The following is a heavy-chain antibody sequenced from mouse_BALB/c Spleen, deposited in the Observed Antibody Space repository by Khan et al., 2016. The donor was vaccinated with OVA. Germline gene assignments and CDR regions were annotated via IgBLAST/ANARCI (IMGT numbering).Heavy chain of an antibody. Sequence: EVELVESGGGFVKPGGSLKLSCEASGFTFSNYGLSWVRQTPEKRLEWVATISSGGTYTYYPDSVKGRFTISRDNAKNTLYLQMSSLRSEDTAMYYCTRNPGYYGSGYFDDWGQGTTLTVSS. CDR2: ISSGGTYT. CDR3: TRNPGYYGSGYFDD. CDR1: GFTFSNYG. J-gene: IGHJ2*01. V-gene: IGHV5-9-3*01. D-gene: IGHD1-1*01.